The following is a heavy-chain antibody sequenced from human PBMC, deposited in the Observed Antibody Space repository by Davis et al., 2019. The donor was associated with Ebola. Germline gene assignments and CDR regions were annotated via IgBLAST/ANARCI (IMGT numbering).Heavy chain of an antibody. D-gene: IGHD3-10*01. CDR3: ARGGVTMVRGVIIISWFDP. J-gene: IGHJ5*02. CDR1: GYTFTSYD. V-gene: IGHV1-18*01. Sequence: AASVKVSCKASGYTFTSYDINWVRQATGQGLEWMGWINPHNGNTNYAQNVQGRVTMTTDTSTSTAYMELRSLRSDDTAVYYCARGGVTMVRGVIIISWFDPWGQGTLVTVSS. CDR2: INPHNGNT.